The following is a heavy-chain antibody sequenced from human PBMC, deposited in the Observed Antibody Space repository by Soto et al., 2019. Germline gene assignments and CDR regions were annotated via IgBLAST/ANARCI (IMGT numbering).Heavy chain of an antibody. Sequence: QVQLEQSGAEVKNAGSSVKVSCKAFGGSVNSHAISWVRQAPGQGLEWMGGIIPMFGTPTYAQRFQAGVTISADESTSTVYLDLSSLRSEDTAMYYCARSRNVAEFNDYGGNYHGFDIWGQGTMVTVSS. V-gene: IGHV1-69*01. J-gene: IGHJ3*02. CDR3: ARSRNVAEFNDYGGNYHGFDI. CDR1: GGSVNSHA. D-gene: IGHD4-17*01. CDR2: IIPMFGTP.